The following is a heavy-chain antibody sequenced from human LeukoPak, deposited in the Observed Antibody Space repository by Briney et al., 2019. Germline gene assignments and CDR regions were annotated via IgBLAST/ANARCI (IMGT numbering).Heavy chain of an antibody. Sequence: GGSLRLSCAASGFTFSSYGMHWVRQAPGKVLEWVAFIRYDGSNKYYADSVKGRFTISRDNSKNTLYLQMNSLRAEDTAVYYCARSSGYYSSLFYMHVWGKGTTVTVSS. CDR1: GFTFSSYG. CDR2: IRYDGSNK. D-gene: IGHD3-22*01. V-gene: IGHV3-30*02. J-gene: IGHJ6*03. CDR3: ARSSGYYSSLFYMHV.